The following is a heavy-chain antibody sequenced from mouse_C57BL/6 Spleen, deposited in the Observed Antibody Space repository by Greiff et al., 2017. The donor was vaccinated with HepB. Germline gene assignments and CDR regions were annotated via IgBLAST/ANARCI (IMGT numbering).Heavy chain of an antibody. J-gene: IGHJ4*01. CDR3: ARRRDGAMDY. D-gene: IGHD2-3*01. Sequence: VQLQQSGPGLVQPSQSLYITCTVSGFSLTSYGVHWVRQSPGKGLEWLGVIWRGGSTDYNAAFISRLSSSNDNSKSQVFFKMNSLQADDTAIYYCARRRDGAMDYWGQGTSVTVSS. V-gene: IGHV2-2*01. CDR2: IWRGGST. CDR1: GFSLTSYG.